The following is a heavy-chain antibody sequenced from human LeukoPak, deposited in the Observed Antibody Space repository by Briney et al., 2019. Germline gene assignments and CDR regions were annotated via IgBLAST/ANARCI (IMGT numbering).Heavy chain of an antibody. D-gene: IGHD1-26*01. CDR2: IYYSGST. CDR3: ARIRGRVGAHIDY. Sequence: KPSETLSLTCTVSGGSISSSSYYWGWIRQPPGKGLEWIGSIYYSGSTYYNPSLKSRVTISVDTSKNQFSLKLSSVTAADTAVYYCARIRGRVGAHIDYWGQGTLVTVSS. V-gene: IGHV4-39*01. J-gene: IGHJ4*02. CDR1: GGSISSSSYY.